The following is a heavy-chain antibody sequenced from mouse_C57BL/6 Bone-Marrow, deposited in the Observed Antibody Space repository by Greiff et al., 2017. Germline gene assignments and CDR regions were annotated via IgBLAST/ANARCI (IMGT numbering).Heavy chain of an antibody. CDR1: GFTFSSYG. J-gene: IGHJ3*01. CDR2: ISSGGSYT. D-gene: IGHD1-1*01. V-gene: IGHV5-6*01. CDR3: ARHPIYYYGSSVAWFAY. Sequence: EVQLVESGGDLVKPGGSLKLSCAASGFTFSSYGMSWVRQTPDKRLEWVATISSGGSYTYYPDSVKGRFTISRDNAKNTLYLQMSSLKSEDTAMYYCARHPIYYYGSSVAWFAYWGQGTLVTVSA.